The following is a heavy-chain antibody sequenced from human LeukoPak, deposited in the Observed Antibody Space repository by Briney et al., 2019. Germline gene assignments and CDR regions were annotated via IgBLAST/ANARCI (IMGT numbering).Heavy chain of an antibody. J-gene: IGHJ4*02. Sequence: GGSLRLSCAASGFTFSSYEMNWVRQAPGKGLEWISYISSSGSTKYYADSVKGRFTISRDNAKNSLFLQMNSPRAEDTAVYYCARTPPGYSYGFDYWGQGTLVTVSS. D-gene: IGHD5-18*01. CDR1: GFTFSSYE. CDR2: ISSSGSTK. V-gene: IGHV3-48*03. CDR3: ARTPPGYSYGFDY.